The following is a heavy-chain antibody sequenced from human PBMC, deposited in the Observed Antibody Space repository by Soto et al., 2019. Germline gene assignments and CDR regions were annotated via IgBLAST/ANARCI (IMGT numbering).Heavy chain of an antibody. Sequence: SVKVSCKASGGTFSSYAISWVRQAPGQGLEWMGGIIPIFGTANYAQKFQGRVTITADESTSTAYMELSSLRSEDTAVYYCARGGYCSGGSCRRGKYYYYYGMDVWGQGTTVTVSS. CDR3: ARGGYCSGGSCRRGKYYYYYGMDV. CDR1: GGTFSSYA. J-gene: IGHJ6*02. D-gene: IGHD2-15*01. V-gene: IGHV1-69*13. CDR2: IIPIFGTA.